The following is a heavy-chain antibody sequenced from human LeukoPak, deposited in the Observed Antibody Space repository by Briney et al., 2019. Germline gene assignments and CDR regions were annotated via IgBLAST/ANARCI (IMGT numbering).Heavy chain of an antibody. Sequence: GGSLTLSCAASGFISSSYAMSWVRQAPGRGGEWVSGISGSAGSTYYADSVKGRFTISRDNSKNTLYLQMNSLRAEDTAVYYCAKDMYGSSWFFDYLGQGSLVTICS. CDR3: AKDMYGSSWFFDY. CDR2: ISGSAGST. CDR1: GFISSSYA. J-gene: IGHJ4*02. D-gene: IGHD6-13*01. V-gene: IGHV3-23*01.